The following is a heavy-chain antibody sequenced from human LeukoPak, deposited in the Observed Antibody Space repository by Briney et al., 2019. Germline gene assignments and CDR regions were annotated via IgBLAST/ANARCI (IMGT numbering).Heavy chain of an antibody. CDR2: ISGSGGST. Sequence: GASLRLSCAASGFTFSSYAMSWVRQAPGKGLEWVSAISGSGGSTYYADSVKGRFTISRDNSENTPYLQMNSLRAEDTAVYYCAKRAGGYSGYGSLVSDYWGQGTLVTVSS. V-gene: IGHV3-23*01. CDR3: AKRAGGYSGYGSLVSDY. CDR1: GFTFSSYA. J-gene: IGHJ4*02. D-gene: IGHD5-12*01.